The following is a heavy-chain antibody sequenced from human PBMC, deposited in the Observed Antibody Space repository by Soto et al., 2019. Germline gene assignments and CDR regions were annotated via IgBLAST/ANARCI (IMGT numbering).Heavy chain of an antibody. CDR3: AREGDDYGDYYYYMDV. CDR1: SGSISSSNW. Sequence: QVQLQESGPGLVKPSGTLSLTCAVSSGSISSSNWWSWVRQPPGKGLEWIGEIYHSGSTNYNPSLKSRVTTSVDKSKNQFSLKLSSVTAADTAVYYCAREGDDYGDYYYYMDVWGKGTTVTVSS. V-gene: IGHV4-4*02. J-gene: IGHJ6*03. CDR2: IYHSGST. D-gene: IGHD4-17*01.